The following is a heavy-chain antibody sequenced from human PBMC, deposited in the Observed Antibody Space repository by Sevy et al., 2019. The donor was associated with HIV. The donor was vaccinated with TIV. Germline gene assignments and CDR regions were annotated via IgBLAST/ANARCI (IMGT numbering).Heavy chain of an antibody. V-gene: IGHV3-23*01. Sequence: GGSLRLSCTTSGFTFTSYAMNWVRQAPGKGLEWVSTIFRNFRGVDVTYDADSVKGRFTISRDSSRNTLYLQMNSLRDEDTAVYYCAGARYDSSGSFDALDIWGQGTMVTVSS. CDR1: GFTFTSYA. CDR3: AGARYDSSGSFDALDI. J-gene: IGHJ3*02. D-gene: IGHD3-22*01. CDR2: IFRNFRGVDVT.